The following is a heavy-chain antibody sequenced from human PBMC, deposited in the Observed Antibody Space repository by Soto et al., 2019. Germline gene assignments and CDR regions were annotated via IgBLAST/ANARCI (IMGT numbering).Heavy chain of an antibody. V-gene: IGHV1-69*12. D-gene: IGHD3-3*01. CDR3: ARVRVRFLEWLGSEG. Sequence: QVQLVQSGAEVKKPGSSVKVSCKASGGTFSSYAISWVRQAPGQGLEWMGGIIPIFGPANYAQKFQGRVTITADASTSTAYMELSSLRSEDTAVYYCARVRVRFLEWLGSEGWGQGTLVTVSS. CDR1: GGTFSSYA. J-gene: IGHJ4*02. CDR2: IIPIFGPA.